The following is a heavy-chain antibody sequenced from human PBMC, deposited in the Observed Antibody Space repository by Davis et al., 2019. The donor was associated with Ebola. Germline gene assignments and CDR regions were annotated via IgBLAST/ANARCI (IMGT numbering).Heavy chain of an antibody. J-gene: IGHJ3*01. D-gene: IGHD2-15*01. CDR2: TYYRSKWYY. V-gene: IGHV6-1*01. CDR1: GDSVSNNRDA. Sequence: HSQTLSLTCAISGDSVSNNRDAWNWIRQSPSRGLEWLGRTYYRSKWYYNYAESVKSRIVINPDTSKNQFSLHLNSVTPDDTATYYCARDPPEDQGYDVWGQGTVVTVSS. CDR3: ARDPPEDQGYDV.